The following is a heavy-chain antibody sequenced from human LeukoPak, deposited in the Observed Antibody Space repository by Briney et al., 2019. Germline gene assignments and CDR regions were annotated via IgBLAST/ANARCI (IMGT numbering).Heavy chain of an antibody. CDR1: GFTFSSYA. D-gene: IGHD6-19*01. CDR2: ISYDGSNK. V-gene: IGHV3-30-3*01. Sequence: GGPLRLSCAASGFTFSSYAMHWVRQAPGKGLEWVAVISYDGSNKYYADSVKGRFTISRDNSKNTLYLQMNSLRAEDTAVYYCARGGLGPFDYWGQGTLVTVSS. J-gene: IGHJ4*02. CDR3: ARGGLGPFDY.